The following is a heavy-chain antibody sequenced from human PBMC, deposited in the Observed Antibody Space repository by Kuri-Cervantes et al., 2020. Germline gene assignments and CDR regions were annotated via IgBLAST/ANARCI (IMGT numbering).Heavy chain of an antibody. V-gene: IGHV1-3*01. CDR1: GYTLTTYV. J-gene: IGHJ5*02. CDR3: ARAPKAGTFWFDP. Sequence: ASVKVSCKASGYTLTTYVMHWVRQAPGQRLEWMGWINAGNGNTKYSQKFQGRVTITRDTSASTAYMELSSLRSEDTAVYYCARAPKAGTFWFDPWGQGTLVTVSS. D-gene: IGHD6-19*01. CDR2: INAGNGNT.